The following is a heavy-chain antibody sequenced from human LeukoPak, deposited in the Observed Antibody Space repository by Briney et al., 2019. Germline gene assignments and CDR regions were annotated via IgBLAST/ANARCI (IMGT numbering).Heavy chain of an antibody. V-gene: IGHV4-30-2*01. CDR3: ARGVEGYDVSGFYYDY. CDR1: GGSVNSGGFS. Sequence: SETLSLTCAVFGGSVNSGGFSWTWIRRPPGKGLEWIGYVYHTGNMYFNPSLEGRVTISLDTSKNQFSLELTSVTAADTAVYFCARGVEGYDVSGFYYDYWGQGTLVTVSS. D-gene: IGHD3-22*01. J-gene: IGHJ4*02. CDR2: VYHTGNM.